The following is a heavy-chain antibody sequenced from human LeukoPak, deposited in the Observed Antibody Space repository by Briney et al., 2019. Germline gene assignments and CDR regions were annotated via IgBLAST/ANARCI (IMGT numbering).Heavy chain of an antibody. D-gene: IGHD3-22*01. Sequence: ASVTDSCKATGYIFPSYDINWPRQATGQGLEWMGWMNPNSGNSDYAQKFQGRVTMTRNTSISTAYMELTSLRSEDTAVYYCARRRGDSSGQSDYWGQGTLVTVSS. CDR2: MNPNSGNS. CDR3: ARRRGDSSGQSDY. V-gene: IGHV1-8*01. J-gene: IGHJ4*02. CDR1: GYIFPSYD.